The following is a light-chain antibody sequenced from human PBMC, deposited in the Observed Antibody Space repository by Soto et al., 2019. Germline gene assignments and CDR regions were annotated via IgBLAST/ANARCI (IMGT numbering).Light chain of an antibody. CDR3: CSYAGSSTLI. CDR2: EVS. CDR1: SSDIGSYNL. Sequence: QSALTQPASVSGSPGQSITISCTGTSSDIGSYNLVSWYQQHPGKAPKLMIYEVSERPSGVSNRFSGSKSGNTASLTISRLQAEDEADYYCCSYAGSSTLIFGGGTKLTVL. V-gene: IGLV2-23*02. J-gene: IGLJ2*01.